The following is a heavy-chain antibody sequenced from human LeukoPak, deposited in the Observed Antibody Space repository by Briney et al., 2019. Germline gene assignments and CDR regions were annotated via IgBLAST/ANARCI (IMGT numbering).Heavy chain of an antibody. Sequence: SETLSLTCTVSGGSLSGYYWSWIRQPAGKGLGWIGRIYTSGSTNYNPSLKSRVTMSVDTSNNQFSLNLGSVTAADTAVYYCARRHSSSWYFDYWGQGTLVTVSS. CDR3: ARRHSSSWYFDY. CDR1: GGSLSGYY. D-gene: IGHD6-13*01. CDR2: IYTSGST. V-gene: IGHV4-4*07. J-gene: IGHJ4*02.